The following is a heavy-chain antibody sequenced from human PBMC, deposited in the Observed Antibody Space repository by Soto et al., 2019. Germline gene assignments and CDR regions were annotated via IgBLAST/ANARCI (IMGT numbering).Heavy chain of an antibody. J-gene: IGHJ6*02. CDR3: ARAGSSGWLYYYYYGMDV. CDR1: GDSVSSNSAA. D-gene: IGHD6-19*01. Sequence: QSQTLSLTCAISGDSVSSNSAAWNWIRQSPSRGLEWLGRTYYRSKWYNDYAVSVKSRITINPDTSKNQFSLQLNSVTPEDTAVYYCARAGSSGWLYYYYYGMDVWGQGTTVTVSS. V-gene: IGHV6-1*01. CDR2: TYYRSKWYN.